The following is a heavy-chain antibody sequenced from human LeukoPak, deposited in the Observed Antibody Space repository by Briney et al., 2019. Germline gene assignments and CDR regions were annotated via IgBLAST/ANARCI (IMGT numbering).Heavy chain of an antibody. D-gene: IGHD2-2*03. CDR3: ARAMAIVVVPAPMYYFES. CDR1: GGTFSSSA. Sequence: SVKVSCKPSGGTFSSSAISWVRQAPGQGLEWMGGIIPILDTTSYAQEFQGRVTITADESTNTAYMELSSLKPQDTAMYFCARAMAIVVVPAPMYYFESWGQGTQVTVSS. CDR2: IIPILDTT. V-gene: IGHV1-69*13. J-gene: IGHJ4*02.